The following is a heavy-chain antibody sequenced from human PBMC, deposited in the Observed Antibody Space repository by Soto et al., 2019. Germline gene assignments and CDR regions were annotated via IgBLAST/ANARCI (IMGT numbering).Heavy chain of an antibody. CDR1: GFTFSSYS. V-gene: IGHV3-48*01. D-gene: IGHD3-22*01. Sequence: EVQLVESGGGLVQPGGSLRLSCAASGFTFSSYSMNWVRQAPGKALEWVSYISSSSITIYYPDSVKGRFTISRDTAKNSLYLQMNSLRAEDTAVYYCARGDDSSGYYYVYWGQGTLVTVSS. CDR3: ARGDDSSGYYYVY. J-gene: IGHJ4*02. CDR2: ISSSSITI.